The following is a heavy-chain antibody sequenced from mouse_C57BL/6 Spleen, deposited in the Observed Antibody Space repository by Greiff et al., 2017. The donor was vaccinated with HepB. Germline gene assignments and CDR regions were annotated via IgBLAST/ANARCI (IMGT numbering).Heavy chain of an antibody. CDR2: INPYNGGT. CDR1: GYTFTDYY. J-gene: IGHJ2*01. CDR3: ARGSWVYYFDY. Sequence: EVQLQESGPVLVKPGASVKMSCKASGYTFTDYYMNWVKQSHGKSLEWIGVINPYNGGTSYNQKFKGKATLTVDKSSSTAYMELHSLTSEDSAVYYCARGSWVYYFDYWGQGTTLTVSS. V-gene: IGHV1-19*01. D-gene: IGHD4-1*01.